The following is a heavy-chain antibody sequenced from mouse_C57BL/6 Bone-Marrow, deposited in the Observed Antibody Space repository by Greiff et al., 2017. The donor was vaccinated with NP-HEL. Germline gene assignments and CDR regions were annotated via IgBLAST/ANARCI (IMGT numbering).Heavy chain of an antibody. D-gene: IGHD2-5*01. CDR2: IYPGGGYT. CDR3: ARAYYSNYYAMDY. V-gene: IGHV1-63*01. Sequence: QVQLKESGAELVRPGTSVKMSCKAPGYTFTNYWIGWAKQRPGHGLEWIGDIYPGGGYTNYNEKFKGQVTLTADKSSSTAYMQFSSLTSEDSAIYYCARAYYSNYYAMDYWGQGTSVTVSS. J-gene: IGHJ4*01. CDR1: GYTFTNYW.